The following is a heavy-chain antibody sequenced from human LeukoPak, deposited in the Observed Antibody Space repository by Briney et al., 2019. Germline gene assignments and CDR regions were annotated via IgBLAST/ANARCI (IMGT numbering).Heavy chain of an antibody. CDR2: IYHSGST. D-gene: IGHD2-21*01. J-gene: IGHJ6*02. CDR1: GGSISSSNW. CDR3: ARETRHIVGYYYGMDV. V-gene: IGHV4-4*02. Sequence: SGTLSLTCAVSGGSISSSNWWSWVRQPPGKGLEWIGEIYHSGSTNYNPSLKSRVTISVDKSKNQFPLKLSSVTAADTAVYYCARETRHIVGYYYGMDVWGQGTTVTVSS.